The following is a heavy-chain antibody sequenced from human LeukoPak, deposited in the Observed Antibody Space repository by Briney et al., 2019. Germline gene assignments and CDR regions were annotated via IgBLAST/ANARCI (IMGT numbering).Heavy chain of an antibody. CDR2: IYYSGST. Sequence: SEALSLTCTVSGGSTSSYSYYWGWVRQPPGKGLEWIGSIYYSGSTYYNPSLKSRVTISVDTSKNQFSLKLSSVTAADTAVYSCARHSYDYVWGSYRSNYFDYWGQGTLVTVSS. CDR1: GGSTSSYSYY. J-gene: IGHJ4*02. D-gene: IGHD3-16*02. CDR3: ARHSYDYVWGSYRSNYFDY. V-gene: IGHV4-39*01.